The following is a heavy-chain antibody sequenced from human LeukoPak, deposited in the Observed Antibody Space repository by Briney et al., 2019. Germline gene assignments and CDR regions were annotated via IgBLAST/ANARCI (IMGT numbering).Heavy chain of an antibody. Sequence: GGSLRLSCAASGFTFSSYGMSWVRQAPGKGLEWVSSINSSGGSTYYADSVKGRFTISRENSKNSLYLQMYTLRAEDTAVYYCAELGITMIGGVWGKGTTVIIS. CDR2: INSSGGST. V-gene: IGHV3-23*01. J-gene: IGHJ6*03. CDR3: AELGITMIGGV. D-gene: IGHD3-10*02. CDR1: GFTFSSYG.